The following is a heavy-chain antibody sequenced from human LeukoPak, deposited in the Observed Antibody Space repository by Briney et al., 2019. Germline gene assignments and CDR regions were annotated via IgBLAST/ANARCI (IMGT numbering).Heavy chain of an antibody. J-gene: IGHJ4*02. CDR1: GFTFSNAW. CDR2: IKSKTDGGTT. V-gene: IGHV3-15*01. D-gene: IGHD3-22*01. Sequence: GGSLRLSCAASGFTFSNAWMSWVRQAPGKGLEWVGRIKSKTDGGTTDYAAPVEGRFTISRDDSKNTLYLQMNSLKTEDTAVYYCTTAGMTYYYDSSGYYYADYWGQGTLVTVSS. CDR3: TTAGMTYYYDSSGYYYADY.